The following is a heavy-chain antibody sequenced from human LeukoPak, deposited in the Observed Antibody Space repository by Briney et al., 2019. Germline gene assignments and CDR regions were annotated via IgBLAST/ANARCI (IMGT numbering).Heavy chain of an antibody. CDR2: FGTRHTHI. Sequence: GGSPRLSCVGSGLNFNTYDLTWVRQAPGKGLEWVALFGTRHTHIFYADSVEGRFAISRDNSKNTVYLQMNSLRVEDAAVYYCAARLPLYGMDVWGQGTTVTVSS. D-gene: IGHD2-21*02. CDR1: GLNFNTYD. J-gene: IGHJ6*02. CDR3: AARLPLYGMDV. V-gene: IGHV3-23*01.